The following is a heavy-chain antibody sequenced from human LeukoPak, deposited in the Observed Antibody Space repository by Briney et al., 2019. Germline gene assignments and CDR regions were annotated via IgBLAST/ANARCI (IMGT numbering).Heavy chain of an antibody. CDR3: AREADCSDGSCYRGPFDI. D-gene: IGHD2-15*01. J-gene: IGHJ3*02. Sequence: GGSLRLSCAASGFTFINYAMHWVRQAPGKGLEWVAVIWYDGGNRHYADSVKGRFTISRDTSENTLYLQMNSLRAEDTAVYYCAREADCSDGSCYRGPFDIWGQGTMITVSS. CDR2: IWYDGGNR. V-gene: IGHV3-33*01. CDR1: GFTFINYA.